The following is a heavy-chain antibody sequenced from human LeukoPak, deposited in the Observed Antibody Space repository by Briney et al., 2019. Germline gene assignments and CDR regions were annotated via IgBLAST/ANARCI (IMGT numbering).Heavy chain of an antibody. Sequence: EASVKVSCKASGYTSGAYGISWVRQAPGQGLEWMGWISVYNGNTNYAQKVQGRVALTTDTSTSTAYMELRSLRSDDTAVYFCARDSHIAEVAYYFDYWGQGTLVTVSP. V-gene: IGHV1-18*01. D-gene: IGHD6-13*01. CDR3: ARDSHIAEVAYYFDY. CDR1: GYTSGAYG. J-gene: IGHJ4*02. CDR2: ISVYNGNT.